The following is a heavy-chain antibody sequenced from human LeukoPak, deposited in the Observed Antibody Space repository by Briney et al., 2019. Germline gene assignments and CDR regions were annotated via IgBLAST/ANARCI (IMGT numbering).Heavy chain of an antibody. CDR2: IRSGGST. D-gene: IGHD3-10*01. CDR3: AREGSGRTAYNDGLDV. V-gene: IGHV3-53*01. CDR1: GFTVSSSY. J-gene: IGHJ3*01. Sequence: GGSLRLSCAASGFTVSSSYMTWVRQAPGKGLEWVSAIRSGGSTVYADSVKGRFTISRDNSKNTLYLQLNSLRAEDTAVYYCAREGSGRTAYNDGLDVWGQGTMVTVSS.